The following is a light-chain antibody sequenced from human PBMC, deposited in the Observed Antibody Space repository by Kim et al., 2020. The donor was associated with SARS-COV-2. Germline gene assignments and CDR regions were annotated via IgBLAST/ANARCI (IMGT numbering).Light chain of an antibody. Sequence: VALGQTARITCGGNNIGSKNVHWYQQKPGQAPVLVIYRDSNRPSGIPERFSGSNSGNTATLTISRAQAGDEADYYCQVWDSSTVFGGGTQLTVL. CDR3: QVWDSSTV. J-gene: IGLJ2*01. CDR2: RDS. V-gene: IGLV3-9*01. CDR1: NIGSKN.